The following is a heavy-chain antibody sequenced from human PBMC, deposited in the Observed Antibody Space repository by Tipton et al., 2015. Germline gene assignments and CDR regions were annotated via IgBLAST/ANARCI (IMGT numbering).Heavy chain of an antibody. D-gene: IGHD3-10*01. V-gene: IGHV4-59*08. CDR2: IYYSGTT. CDR1: GGSINSYY. J-gene: IGHJ4*02. Sequence: TLSLTCTVSGGSINSYYWSWIRQTPGRGLEWLGYIYYSGTTTYNPSLNSRVTISVDTSKNQFSLKLSSVTAADTAVYYCASYYASGSYYFDYWGQGTLVTVSS. CDR3: ASYYASGSYYFDY.